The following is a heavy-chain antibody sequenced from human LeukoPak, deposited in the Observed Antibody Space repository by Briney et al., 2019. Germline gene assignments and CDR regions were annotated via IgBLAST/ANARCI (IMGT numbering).Heavy chain of an antibody. CDR2: IFRKTDGGTT. V-gene: IGHV3-15*01. D-gene: IGHD3-22*01. CDR1: GLTFSNVW. J-gene: IGHJ4*02. CDR3: ATGSNRYDTSDFDY. Sequence: NTGGSPRLSCAASGLTFSNVWMNWVRQAPEKGLEWVGRIFRKTDGGTTEYATPVKGRFTISRDDSKNTLYLQMNSLKIEDTAVYYCATGSNRYDTSDFDYWGQGALVTVSS.